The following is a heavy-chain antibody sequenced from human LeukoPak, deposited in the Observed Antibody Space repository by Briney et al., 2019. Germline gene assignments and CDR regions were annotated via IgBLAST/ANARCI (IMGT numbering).Heavy chain of an antibody. J-gene: IGHJ4*02. CDR1: GGSISSGDYY. CDR3: ARQHYGDYACDY. V-gene: IGHV4-30-4*01. CDR2: IYYSGST. Sequence: KPSETLSLTCTVSGGSISSGDYYWSWICQPPGKGLEWIGYIYYSGSTYYNPSLKSRVTISVDTSKNQFSLKLSSVTAADTAVYYCARQHYGDYACDYWGQGTLVTVSS. D-gene: IGHD4-17*01.